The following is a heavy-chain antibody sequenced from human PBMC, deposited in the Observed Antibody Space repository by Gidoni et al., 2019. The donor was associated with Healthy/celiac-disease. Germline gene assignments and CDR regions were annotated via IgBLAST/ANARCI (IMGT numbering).Heavy chain of an antibody. CDR2: RKQDGSEK. Sequence: EVQLVESGGGLVQPGGSLRLACAASGFTFSSYWMSWVRQAPGKGLEWVANRKQDGSEKYYVDSVKGRFTISRDNAKNSLYLQMNSLRAEDTAVYYCATLGGTAMVYYFDYWGQGTLVTVSS. V-gene: IGHV3-7*01. D-gene: IGHD5-18*01. CDR1: GFTFSSYW. CDR3: ATLGGTAMVYYFDY. J-gene: IGHJ4*02.